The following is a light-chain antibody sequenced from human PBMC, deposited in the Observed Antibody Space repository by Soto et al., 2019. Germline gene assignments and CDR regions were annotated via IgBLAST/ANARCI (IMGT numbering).Light chain of an antibody. J-gene: IGKJ1*01. CDR2: AAS. CDR1: QAISTW. Sequence: DIQMTQSPSSVSASVGDRVTITCRASQAISTWLAWYQQKPGKAHNLLIYAASNLQTGVQSRFSGRGSGTDFTLTISSQQPEDFATYYCQQANSFPRTFGQGTKVEIK. CDR3: QQANSFPRT. V-gene: IGKV1D-12*01.